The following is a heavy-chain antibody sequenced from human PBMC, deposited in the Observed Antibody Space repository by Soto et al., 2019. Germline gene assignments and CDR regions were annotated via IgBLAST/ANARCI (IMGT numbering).Heavy chain of an antibody. V-gene: IGHV1-18*01. CDR2: ISGYNGNT. CDR3: AREGQAPYYYYGMDV. CDR1: GYTFTNYG. Sequence: QVQVVQSGDEVKKPGASVKVSCKASGYTFTNYGFSWVRQAPGQGLEWMGWISGYNGNTKYAEKLQGRITMTTDTSTSTAHMELRSLRSDATAVYYCAREGQAPYYYYGMDVWGQWTAVTVSS. J-gene: IGHJ6*02.